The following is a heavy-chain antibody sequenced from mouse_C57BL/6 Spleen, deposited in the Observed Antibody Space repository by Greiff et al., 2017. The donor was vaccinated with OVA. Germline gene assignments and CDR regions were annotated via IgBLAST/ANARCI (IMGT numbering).Heavy chain of an antibody. Sequence: EVKVVESGGGLVKPGGSLKLSCAASGFTFSDYGMHWVRQAPEKGLEWVAYISSGSSTIYYADTVKGRFTISRDNAKNTLLLKMTSMRSEDTAMYYCARRGYYYGSSYDWYFDVWGTGTTVTVSS. D-gene: IGHD1-1*01. J-gene: IGHJ1*03. CDR1: GFTFSDYG. V-gene: IGHV5-17*01. CDR3: ARRGYYYGSSYDWYFDV. CDR2: ISSGSSTI.